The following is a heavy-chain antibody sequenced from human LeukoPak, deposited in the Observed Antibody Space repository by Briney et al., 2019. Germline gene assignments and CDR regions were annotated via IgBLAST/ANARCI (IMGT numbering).Heavy chain of an antibody. D-gene: IGHD3-16*01. J-gene: IGHJ6*03. Sequence: SETLSLTCAVYGGSFSGYYWSWIRQSPGKGLEWIGEITHSGNSDYNPSLKSRVTISLDTSKNQFSLKLSSVTAADTAMYYCARETSQKGAHYMDVWGKGTTVTISS. CDR2: ITHSGNS. V-gene: IGHV4-34*01. CDR1: GGSFSGYY. CDR3: ARETSQKGAHYMDV.